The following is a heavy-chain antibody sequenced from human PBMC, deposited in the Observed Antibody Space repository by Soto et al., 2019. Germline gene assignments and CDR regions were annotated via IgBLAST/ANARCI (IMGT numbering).Heavy chain of an antibody. J-gene: IGHJ6*02. CDR3: AKSPSLEDYYGMDV. D-gene: IGHD2-2*01. CDR1: GFTFSNYG. CDR2: ISYDGNNK. Sequence: GGSLRLSCVASGFTFSNYGMHWVRQAPGKGLEWVAVISYDGNNKYYADSVKGRFTISRDNSKNTLYLQMNSLRGEDTAVYYCAKSPSLEDYYGMDVWGQGTTVTVSS. V-gene: IGHV3-30*18.